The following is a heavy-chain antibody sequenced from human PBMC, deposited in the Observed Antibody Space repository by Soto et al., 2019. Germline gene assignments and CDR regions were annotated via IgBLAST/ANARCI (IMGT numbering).Heavy chain of an antibody. Sequence: ASVKVSCKASGYTFTSYGISWVRQAPGQGLEWMGWISAYNGNTNYAQKLQGRVTMTTDTSTSTAYMELRSLRSDDTAVYYCARASWRGYSRYDLLTDWGQGTLVTVSS. D-gene: IGHD5-12*01. CDR3: ARASWRGYSRYDLLTD. CDR2: ISAYNGNT. J-gene: IGHJ1*01. CDR1: GYTFTSYG. V-gene: IGHV1-18*01.